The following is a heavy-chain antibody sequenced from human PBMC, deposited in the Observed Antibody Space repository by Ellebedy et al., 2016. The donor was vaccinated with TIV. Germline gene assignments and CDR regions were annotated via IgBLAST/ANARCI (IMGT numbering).Heavy chain of an antibody. CDR2: IIPIFGTA. J-gene: IGHJ4*02. CDR3: ARPTSTGPYLYYFDY. CDR1: GYTFTSYA. D-gene: IGHD4-11*01. V-gene: IGHV1-69*13. Sequence: AASVKVSCKASGYTFTSYAISWVRQAPGQGLEWMGGIIPIFGTANYAQKFQGRVTITADESTSTAYMELSSLRSEDTAVYYCARPTSTGPYLYYFDYWGQGTLVTVSS.